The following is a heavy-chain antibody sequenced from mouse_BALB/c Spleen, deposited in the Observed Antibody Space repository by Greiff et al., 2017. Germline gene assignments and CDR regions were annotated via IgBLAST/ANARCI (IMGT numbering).Heavy chain of an antibody. Sequence: EVMLVESGGGLVKPGGSLKLSCAASGFAFSSYDMSWVRQTPEKRLEWVAYISSGGGSTYYPDTVKGRFTISRDNAKNTLYLQMSSLKSEDTAMYYCARHVGGFAYWGQGTLVTVSA. J-gene: IGHJ3*01. V-gene: IGHV5-12-1*01. CDR2: ISSGGGST. CDR1: GFAFSSYD. CDR3: ARHVGGFAY.